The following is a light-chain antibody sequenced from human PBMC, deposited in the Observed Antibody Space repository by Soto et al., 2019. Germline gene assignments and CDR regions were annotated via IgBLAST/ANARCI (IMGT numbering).Light chain of an antibody. CDR3: TSFTSRSGLV. Sequence: QSALTQPASVSGSPGQSITISCTGTSSDVGGYNYVSWYQQHPGKAPKLIIYEVSNRPSGISNRFSGSKSDSTASLTVTGLQAEDVADYYCTSFTSRSGLVFGTGTKLTVL. CDR1: SSDVGGYNY. J-gene: IGLJ1*01. CDR2: EVS. V-gene: IGLV2-14*01.